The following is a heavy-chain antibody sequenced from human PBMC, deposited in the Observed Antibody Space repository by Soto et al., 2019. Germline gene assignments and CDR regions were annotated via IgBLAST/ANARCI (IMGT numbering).Heavy chain of an antibody. V-gene: IGHV5-51*01. J-gene: IGHJ4*02. D-gene: IGHD3-22*01. Sequence: GESLKISCKGSGYSFSTSWIGWVRQVPGKGLEYVGIIYPGDSDTRYSPSFQGQVIISADKSISTAYLHWSSLKASDTAMYYCAIHPSYYYDDSEYKYSSDYWGQGTLVTVSS. CDR3: AIHPSYYYDDSEYKYSSDY. CDR2: IYPGDSDT. CDR1: GYSFSTSW.